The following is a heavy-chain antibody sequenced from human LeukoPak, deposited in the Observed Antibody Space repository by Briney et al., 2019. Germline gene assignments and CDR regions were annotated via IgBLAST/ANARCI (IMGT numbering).Heavy chain of an antibody. D-gene: IGHD1-7*01. CDR2: IYTSGST. V-gene: IGHV4-61*02. J-gene: IGHJ5*02. Sequence: SETLSLTCTVSGVSISSGSYYWSWIRQPAGKGLEWIGRIYTSGSTNYNPSLKSRVTISVDTSKNQFSLKLSSVTAADTAVYYCARGPTGELRSFWWFDPWGQGTLVTVSS. CDR1: GVSISSGSYY. CDR3: ARGPTGELRSFWWFDP.